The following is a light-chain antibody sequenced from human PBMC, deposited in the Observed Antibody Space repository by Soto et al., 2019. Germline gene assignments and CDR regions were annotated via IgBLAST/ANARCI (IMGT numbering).Light chain of an antibody. Sequence: QSVLTQPPSVSGAPGQRVTISCTGSSSNIGAGYDVHWYQQLPGTAPKLLIYGNSNRPSGVPDRFSGSKSGTSASLAITGLQAEDEADYYCQSYDSSLSGYVFGTGTK. J-gene: IGLJ1*01. CDR1: SSNIGAGYD. CDR3: QSYDSSLSGYV. V-gene: IGLV1-40*01. CDR2: GNS.